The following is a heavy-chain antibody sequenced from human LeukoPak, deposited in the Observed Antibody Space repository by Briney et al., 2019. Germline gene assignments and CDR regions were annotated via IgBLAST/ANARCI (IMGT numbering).Heavy chain of an antibody. D-gene: IGHD3-16*02. J-gene: IGHJ3*02. V-gene: IGHV4-4*07. CDR1: GGSISSYY. Sequence: PSETLSLTCTVSGGSISSYYWSWIRQPAGKGLEWIGRIYTSGSTNYNPSLKSRVTMSVDTSKNQFSLKLSSVTAADTAVYYCARDRPIYDYVWGSYRYDAFDIWGQGTMVTVSS. CDR2: IYTSGST. CDR3: ARDRPIYDYVWGSYRYDAFDI.